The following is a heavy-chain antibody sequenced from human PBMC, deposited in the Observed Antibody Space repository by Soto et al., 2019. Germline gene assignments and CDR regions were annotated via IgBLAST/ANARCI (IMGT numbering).Heavy chain of an antibody. CDR2: ISYSGSA. V-gene: IGHV4-59*08. CDR3: ARGTSPYYYDSRQGNEYFQH. CDR1: GASITTFH. D-gene: IGHD3-22*01. J-gene: IGHJ1*01. Sequence: KPSETLSLTCTVSGASITTFHWSWIRQPPGKELQWIGYISYSGSANYNPSLKSRVIISVDTSQNQFSLKLSSVTAADTAVYYCARGTSPYYYDSRQGNEYFQHWGQGALVTVSS.